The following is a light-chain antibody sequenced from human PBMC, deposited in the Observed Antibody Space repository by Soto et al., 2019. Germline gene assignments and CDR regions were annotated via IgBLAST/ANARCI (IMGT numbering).Light chain of an antibody. Sequence: QSALTQPASVSGSPGQSITISCTGTSSDVGSYNLVSWYQQHPGKAPKLMIYEGSKRPSGVSNRFSGFKSSNTASLTISGLQAEDAADYYCCSYAGSSTFVVFGGGTKLNVL. CDR3: CSYAGSSTFVV. CDR2: EGS. CDR1: SSDVGSYNL. J-gene: IGLJ2*01. V-gene: IGLV2-23*03.